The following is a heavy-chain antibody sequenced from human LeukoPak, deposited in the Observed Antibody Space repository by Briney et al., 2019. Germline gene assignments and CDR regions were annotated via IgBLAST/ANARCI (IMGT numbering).Heavy chain of an antibody. V-gene: IGHV1-8*01. Sequence: ASVKVSCKASGYTFTSYDINWVRQATGQGLEWMGWMNANSGNTGYAQKFQGRVTMTRNTSISTAYMELSSLRSEDTAVYYCARKITYYYGSGSYYKGDAFDIWGQGTMVTVSS. CDR3: ARKITYYYGSGSYYKGDAFDI. J-gene: IGHJ3*02. CDR2: MNANSGNT. CDR1: GYTFTSYD. D-gene: IGHD3-10*01.